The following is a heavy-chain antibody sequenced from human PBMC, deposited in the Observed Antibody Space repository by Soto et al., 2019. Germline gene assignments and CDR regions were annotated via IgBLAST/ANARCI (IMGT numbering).Heavy chain of an antibody. CDR1: GGSFSGYY. V-gene: IGHV4-34*01. Sequence: SSETLSLTCAVYGGSFSGYYWSWIRQPPGKGLEWIGEINHSGSTNYNPSPKSRVTISVDTSRNQFSLKLSSVTAADTAVYYCVRGRYDILTGLPTPHYYYYYGMDVWGQGTTVTV. D-gene: IGHD3-9*01. CDR2: INHSGST. CDR3: VRGRYDILTGLPTPHYYYYYGMDV. J-gene: IGHJ6*02.